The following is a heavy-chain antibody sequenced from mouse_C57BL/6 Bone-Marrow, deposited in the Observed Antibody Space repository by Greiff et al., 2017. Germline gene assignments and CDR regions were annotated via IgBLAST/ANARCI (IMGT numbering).Heavy chain of an antibody. CDR1: GYTFTSYG. Sequence: QVQLQQSGAELARPGASVKLSCKASGYTFTSYGISWVKQRTGQGLEWIGEIYPRSGNTYYNEQFKGKSTLTADKSSSTAYMELRSLTSEDSAVYFGAREGAYYSNYDFAYWGQGTLVTVSA. CDR2: IYPRSGNT. J-gene: IGHJ3*01. V-gene: IGHV1-81*01. D-gene: IGHD2-5*01. CDR3: AREGAYYSNYDFAY.